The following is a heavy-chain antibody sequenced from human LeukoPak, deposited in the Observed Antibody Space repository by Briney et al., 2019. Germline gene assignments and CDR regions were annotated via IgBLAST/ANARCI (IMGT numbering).Heavy chain of an antibody. D-gene: IGHD6-19*01. CDR1: GGSFSGYY. J-gene: IGHJ4*02. CDR2: INHSGST. CDR3: ARDGSSGWSHDY. V-gene: IGHV4-34*01. Sequence: PSETLSLTCAVSGGSFSGYYWSWIRQPPGKGLEWIGEINHSGSTNYNPSLKSRVTISVDTSKNQFSLKLSSVTAADTAVYYCARDGSSGWSHDYWGQGTLVTVSS.